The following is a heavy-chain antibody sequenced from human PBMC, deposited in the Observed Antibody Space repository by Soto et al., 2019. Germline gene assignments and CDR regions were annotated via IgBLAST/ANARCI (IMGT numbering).Heavy chain of an antibody. CDR3: AGCSVYSSRGYYYGMDV. CDR2: IIPIFGTA. J-gene: IGHJ6*02. D-gene: IGHD6-13*01. Sequence: SVKVSCKASGGTFSSYAISWVRQAPGQGLEWMGGIIPIFGTANYAQKFQGRVTITADKSTSTAYMELSSLRSEDTAVYYCAGCSVYSSRGYYYGMDVWGQGTTVTVSS. V-gene: IGHV1-69*06. CDR1: GGTFSSYA.